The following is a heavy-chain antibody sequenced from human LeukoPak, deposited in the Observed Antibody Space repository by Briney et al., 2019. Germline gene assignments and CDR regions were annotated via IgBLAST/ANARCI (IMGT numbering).Heavy chain of an antibody. CDR3: ASASYDILTPWYY. Sequence: ASVKVSCKVSGYTLTELSMHWVRQAPGKGLEWMGGFDPEDGETIYAQKFQGRVTMTRDTSMSTAYMELRSLRSDDTAVYYCASASYDILTPWYYWGQGTLVTVSS. V-gene: IGHV1-24*01. CDR2: FDPEDGET. CDR1: GYTLTELS. J-gene: IGHJ4*02. D-gene: IGHD3-9*01.